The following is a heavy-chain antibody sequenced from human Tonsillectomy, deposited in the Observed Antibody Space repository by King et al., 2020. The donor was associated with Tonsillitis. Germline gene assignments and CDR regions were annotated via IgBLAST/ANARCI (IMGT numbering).Heavy chain of an antibody. Sequence: VQLVESGGGVLHPGGSLRLSCAAPGFTFDDYAMHWVRQAPGKGLEGVFLIIGDGGRTYYADSVKGRFTISRDNSKNSLYLQMNSLRTEDTALYYCAKDPPAYWGQGTLVTVSS. V-gene: IGHV3-43*02. J-gene: IGHJ4*02. CDR1: GFTFDDYA. CDR2: IIGDGGRT. CDR3: AKDPPAY.